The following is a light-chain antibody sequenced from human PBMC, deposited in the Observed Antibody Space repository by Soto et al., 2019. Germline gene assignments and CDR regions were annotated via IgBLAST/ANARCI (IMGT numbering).Light chain of an antibody. CDR3: SSYTSSTTVV. V-gene: IGLV2-14*03. Sequence: QSALTQPASVSGSPGQSITISCTGTSSDVGGYNYVSWYQHHPGKAPKLMIYDVSNRPSGVSNRFSGSKSGNTASLTISGLQAEDEADYYCSSYTSSTTVVFGGGTKRTV. CDR2: DVS. CDR1: SSDVGGYNY. J-gene: IGLJ2*01.